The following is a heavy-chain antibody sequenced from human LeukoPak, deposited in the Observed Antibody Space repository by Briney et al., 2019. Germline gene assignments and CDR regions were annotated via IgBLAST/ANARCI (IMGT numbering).Heavy chain of an antibody. CDR3: VREDAPATANY. CDR2: ISGGGDIT. CDR1: GFNFANHA. J-gene: IGHJ4*02. V-gene: IGHV3-23*01. D-gene: IGHD2-21*02. Sequence: GGSLRLSCAASGFNFANHAMSWVRQTPGKGLEWVSAISGGGDITYYADSVTGRLTISRDNSKDTLFLQMHSLRPGDTAVYYCVREDAPATANYWGQGTLVTISS.